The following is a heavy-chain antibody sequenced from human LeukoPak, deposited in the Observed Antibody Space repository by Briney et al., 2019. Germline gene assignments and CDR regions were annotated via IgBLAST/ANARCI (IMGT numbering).Heavy chain of an antibody. CDR2: IYYSGST. J-gene: IGHJ4*02. D-gene: IGHD3-22*01. CDR3: ARADFKWGSGYQTFDY. CDR1: GGSISSSSYY. Sequence: PSETLSLTCTVSGGSISSSSYYWGWIRQPPGKGLEWIGSIYYSGSTYYNPSLKSRVTISVDTSKNQFSLKLSSVTAADTAVYYCARADFKWGSGYQTFDYWGQGTLVTVSS. V-gene: IGHV4-39*07.